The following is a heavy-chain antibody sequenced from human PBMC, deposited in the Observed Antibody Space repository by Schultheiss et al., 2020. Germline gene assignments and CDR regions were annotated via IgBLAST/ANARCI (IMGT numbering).Heavy chain of an antibody. CDR3: AREISRWFDP. D-gene: IGHD2-2*01. CDR2: IYYSGST. V-gene: IGHV4-59*12. CDR1: GGSISSYY. Sequence: SATLSLTCTVSGGSISSYYWSWIRQPPGKGLEWIGYIYYSGSTYYNPSLKSRVTISVDTSKNQFSLKLSSVTAADTAVYYCAREISRWFDPWGQGTLVTGYS. J-gene: IGHJ5*02.